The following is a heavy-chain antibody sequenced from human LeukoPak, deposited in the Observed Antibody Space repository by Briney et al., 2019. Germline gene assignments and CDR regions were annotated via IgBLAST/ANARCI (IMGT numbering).Heavy chain of an antibody. CDR1: GFTFSSYD. V-gene: IGHV3-33*01. CDR2: IWYDESNK. CDR3: ARGPGNTLYYGMDV. J-gene: IGHJ6*02. D-gene: IGHD3-10*01. Sequence: GRSLRLSCAASGFTFSSYDMYWVRQAPGEGLEWVAVIWYDESNKYYADSVKGRFTISRDNSKNTLYLQMNSLRAEDTAVYYFARGPGNTLYYGMDVWGQGTTVTVSS.